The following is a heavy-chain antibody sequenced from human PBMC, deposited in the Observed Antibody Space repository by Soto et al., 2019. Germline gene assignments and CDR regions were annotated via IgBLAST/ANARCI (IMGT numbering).Heavy chain of an antibody. J-gene: IGHJ6*02. CDR2: ISYNGNSR. D-gene: IGHD6-19*01. CDR3: AKIVSGWPDPSYHPYYGMDV. Sequence: GALRLSCAASGFNCSNYRMHSVRQAPGNALEWVSVISYNGNSRSYGGSVKGRSTISRDNSKNTLSLQMDSLRPEDTAVYYCAKIVSGWPDPSYHPYYGMDVWGQGTPVTVSS. CDR1: GFNCSNYR. V-gene: IGHV3-30*18.